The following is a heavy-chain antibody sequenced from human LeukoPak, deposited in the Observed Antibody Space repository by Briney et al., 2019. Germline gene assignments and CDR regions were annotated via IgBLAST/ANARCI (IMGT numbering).Heavy chain of an antibody. D-gene: IGHD3-16*01. V-gene: IGHV3-74*01. CDR1: GFTFSSYW. J-gene: IGHJ5*02. CDR2: INSDGTSA. CDR3: ARGWGVTRGWFDP. Sequence: GGSLRLSCAASGFTFSSYWMHWVRQAPGKGLVWVSHINSDGTSATYADSVKGRFTISRDNAKNTLFLQMNSLRSDDTAVYYCARGWGVTRGWFDPWGQGTLVTVSS.